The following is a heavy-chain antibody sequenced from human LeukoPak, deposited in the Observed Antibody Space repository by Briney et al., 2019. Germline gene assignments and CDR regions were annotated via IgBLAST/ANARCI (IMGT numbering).Heavy chain of an antibody. CDR2: IDPNSGGT. CDR1: GYTFNTYY. D-gene: IGHD3-10*01. Sequence: GASVKVSCKASGYTFNTYYIHWVRQAPGQGLEWMGWIDPNSGGTNYAQKFLGSVTMTGDTSINTAFMELSRLRSDDTAIYYCARGRGTTMVRGVITNYFDLWGRGSLVTVSS. V-gene: IGHV1-2*02. CDR3: ARGRGTTMVRGVITNYFDL. J-gene: IGHJ2*01.